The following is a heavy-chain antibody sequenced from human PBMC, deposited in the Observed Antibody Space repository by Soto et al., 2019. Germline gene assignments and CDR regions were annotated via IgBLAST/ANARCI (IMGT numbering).Heavy chain of an antibody. Sequence: QVQLVESGGGVVQPGRSLRLSCAASGFTFSTYTMYWVRQAPGKGLEWLTFISYDGSNKYYADSVKGRFTISRDNSKNTLYLQMNSLRPEDTAVYYCARGGYYDGSGYFFPLDYWGQGTLVSVSS. CDR1: GFTFSTYT. V-gene: IGHV3-30-3*01. CDR2: ISYDGSNK. J-gene: IGHJ4*02. CDR3: ARGGYYDGSGYFFPLDY. D-gene: IGHD3-22*01.